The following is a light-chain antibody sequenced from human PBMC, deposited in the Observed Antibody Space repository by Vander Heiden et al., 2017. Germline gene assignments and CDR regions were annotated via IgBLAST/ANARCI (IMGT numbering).Light chain of an antibody. J-gene: IGKJ3*01. V-gene: IGKV1-6*01. CDR2: AAS. Sequence: AIQMTQSPSSLSASVGDRVTITCRASQGIRNDLGWYQQKPGKAPKLRIYAASSLQSGVPSRFSGSGSGTDFTLTISSLQPEDFATDYCLQDYKYPPTFGPGTKVDIK. CDR3: LQDYKYPPT. CDR1: QGIRND.